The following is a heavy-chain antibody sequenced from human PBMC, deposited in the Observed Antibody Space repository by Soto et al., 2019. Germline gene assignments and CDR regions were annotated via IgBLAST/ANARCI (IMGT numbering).Heavy chain of an antibody. V-gene: IGHV1-69*02. J-gene: IGHJ6*02. Sequence: SVKVSCKASGGTFSTYTITWVRQAPGQGLEWMGRIIPIIGIINYAQKFQGRVTITADKFTGTAYMELTRLRSDDTAMYYCAGGGVRGVITRTRDYYGMDVWGQGTTVTVSS. D-gene: IGHD3-10*01. CDR2: IIPIIGII. CDR3: AGGGVRGVITRTRDYYGMDV. CDR1: GGTFSTYT.